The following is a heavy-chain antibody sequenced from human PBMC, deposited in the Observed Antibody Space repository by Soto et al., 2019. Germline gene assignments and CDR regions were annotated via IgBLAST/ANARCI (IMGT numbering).Heavy chain of an antibody. J-gene: IGHJ6*02. CDR3: ARGFSAYCGGDCYGKNGMGV. D-gene: IGHD2-21*02. Sequence: SVKVSCKASGGTFSSYAISWVRQAPGQGLEWMGGIIPIFGTANYAQKFQGGVTITADESTSTAYMELSSLRSEDTAVYYCARGFSAYCGGDCYGKNGMGVCGHGTTVTVSS. CDR1: GGTFSSYA. V-gene: IGHV1-69*13. CDR2: IIPIFGTA.